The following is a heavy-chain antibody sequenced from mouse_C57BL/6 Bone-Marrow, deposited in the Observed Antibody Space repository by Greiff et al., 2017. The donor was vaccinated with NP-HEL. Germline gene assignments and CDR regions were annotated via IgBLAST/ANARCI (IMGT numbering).Heavy chain of an antibody. CDR2: ISSGSSTI. CDR1: GFTFSDYG. J-gene: IGHJ4*01. Sequence: EVKVVESGGGLVKPGGSLKLSCAASGFTFSDYGMRWVRQAPEKGLEWVAYISSGSSTIYYADTVKGRFTLSRDKATNTRFLQMTSLRSEDTAMYYCARRYPMDYWGQGTSVTVSS. D-gene: IGHD2-14*01. CDR3: ARRYPMDY. V-gene: IGHV5-17*01.